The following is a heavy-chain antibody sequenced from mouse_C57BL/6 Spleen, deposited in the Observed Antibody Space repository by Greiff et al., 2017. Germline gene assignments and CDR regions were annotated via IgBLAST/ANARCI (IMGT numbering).Heavy chain of an antibody. D-gene: IGHD3-3*01. Sequence: VNLVESGPELVKPGASVKISCKASGYSFTSYYIHWVKQRPGQGLEWIGWIYPGSGNTKYNEKFKGKATLTADTSSSTAYMQLSSLTSEDSAVYYCARGLYYFDYWGQGTTLTVSS. J-gene: IGHJ2*01. CDR3: ARGLYYFDY. V-gene: IGHV1-66*01. CDR1: GYSFTSYY. CDR2: IYPGSGNT.